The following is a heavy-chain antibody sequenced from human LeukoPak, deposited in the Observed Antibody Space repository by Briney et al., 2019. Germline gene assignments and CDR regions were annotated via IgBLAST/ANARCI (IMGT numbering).Heavy chain of an antibody. D-gene: IGHD3-3*01. V-gene: IGHV4-31*03. CDR1: GGSISSGAYY. CDR2: AHNSGST. CDR3: ARDRYDSYPMDV. Sequence: NPSQTLSLTCTVSGGSISSGAYYWSWIRQHPGKGLEWIGYAHNSGSTYYNPSHKSRISISVDTSKNQFSLKLSSVTAADTAVYYCARDRYDSYPMDVWGQGTAVTVSS. J-gene: IGHJ6*02.